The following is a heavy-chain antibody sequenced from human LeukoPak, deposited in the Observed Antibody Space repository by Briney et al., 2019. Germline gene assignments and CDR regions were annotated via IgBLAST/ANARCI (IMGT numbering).Heavy chain of an antibody. J-gene: IGHJ4*02. CDR2: ISSSSGTM. CDR3: ASGGYDYGRD. Sequence: PGGSLRLSCAGSGFTFSSFGMNWVRQAPGKGLEWVSYISSSSGTMYCTASVKGRFTISRDNAESSLYLQMNSLRDEDTAVYYCASGGYDYGRDWGQGTLVTVSS. CDR1: GFTFSSFG. D-gene: IGHD5-18*01. V-gene: IGHV3-48*02.